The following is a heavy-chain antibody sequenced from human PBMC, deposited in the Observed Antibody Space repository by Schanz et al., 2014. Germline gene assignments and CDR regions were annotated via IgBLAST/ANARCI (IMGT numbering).Heavy chain of an antibody. Sequence: EVQLLESGGGLVQPGGSLRLSCSASTFTFDHYAMTWVRQAPGKGLEWVSVIGVDGTTTYYADSVKGRFTISRDNSRSTMYLQMNSLRAEDTAVYFCAKDLGVDCGDGCFNWYFDLWGRGTLVTVSS. CDR1: TFTFDHYA. CDR3: AKDLGVDCGDGCFNWYFDL. J-gene: IGHJ2*01. V-gene: IGHV3-23*01. D-gene: IGHD2-21*02. CDR2: IGVDGTTT.